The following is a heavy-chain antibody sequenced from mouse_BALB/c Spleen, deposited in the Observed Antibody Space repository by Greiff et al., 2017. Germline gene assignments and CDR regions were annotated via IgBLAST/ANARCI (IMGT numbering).Heavy chain of an antibody. Sequence: QVQLKESGPELVKPGASVKMSCKASGYTFTSYYIHWVKQRPGQGLEWIGWIYPGDGSTKYNEKFKGKTTLTADKSSSTAYMLLSSLTSEDSAIYFCARYYRYYWYFDVWGAGTTVTVSS. CDR2: IYPGDGST. V-gene: IGHV1S56*01. CDR1: GYTFTSYY. J-gene: IGHJ1*01. CDR3: ARYYRYYWYFDV. D-gene: IGHD2-14*01.